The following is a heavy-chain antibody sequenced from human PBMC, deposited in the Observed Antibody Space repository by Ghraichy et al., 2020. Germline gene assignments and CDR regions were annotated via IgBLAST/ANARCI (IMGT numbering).Heavy chain of an antibody. V-gene: IGHV1-2*06. CDR3: ARRWQPGGREAGGWFDP. CDR2: INPNSGGT. J-gene: IGHJ5*02. D-gene: IGHD5-24*01. Sequence: ASVKVSCKASGYTFTGYHMHWVRQAPGQGLEWMGRINPNSGGTNYAQKFQGRVTMTRDTSISTAYMELSRLRSDDTAVYYCARRWQPGGREAGGWFDPWGQGTLVTVSS. CDR1: GYTFTGYH.